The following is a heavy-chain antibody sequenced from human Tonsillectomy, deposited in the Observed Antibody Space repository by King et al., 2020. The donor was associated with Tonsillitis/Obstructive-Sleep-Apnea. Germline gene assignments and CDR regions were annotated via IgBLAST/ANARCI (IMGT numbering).Heavy chain of an antibody. CDR3: ARGVYNLHKLTIDY. Sequence: VQLQQWGAGLLKPSETLSLTCAVYGGSFSGYYWRWIRQPPGKGLEWIGEINHSGSTNYNPPLKSRVTISVNTSKNQFSLKLNSVTAADTAVYYCARGVYNLHKLTIDYWGQGTLVTVSS. J-gene: IGHJ4*02. D-gene: IGHD1-1*01. CDR2: INHSGST. CDR1: GGSFSGYY. V-gene: IGHV4-34*01.